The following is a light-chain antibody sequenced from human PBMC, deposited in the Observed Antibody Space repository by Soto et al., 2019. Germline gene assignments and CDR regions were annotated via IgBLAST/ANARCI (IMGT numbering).Light chain of an antibody. CDR2: DAS. CDR3: QQFSSYPLT. J-gene: IGKJ4*01. CDR1: QSVSIS. Sequence: EIVLAQSPATLSLSPGEIATLSFRASQSVSISLAWYQQKPGQAPRLLIYDASNRATGVPARFSGSGSGTDFTLTISRLEPEDFAVYYCQQFSSYPLTFGGGTKVDIK. V-gene: IGKV3-11*01.